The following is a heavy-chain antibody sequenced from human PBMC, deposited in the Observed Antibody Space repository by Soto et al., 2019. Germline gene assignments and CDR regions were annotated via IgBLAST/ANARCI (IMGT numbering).Heavy chain of an antibody. CDR1: GGSISNYY. J-gene: IGHJ4*02. CDR3: ARLRGYNYGTGFDY. D-gene: IGHD3-10*01. CDR2: IFSSGST. Sequence: PSETLSLTCTVSGGSISNYYWSWIRQPPGKGLQWIGYIFSSGSTNYNPSLKSRVTISVDTSKNQFSLKASDTAVYYCARLRGYNYGTGFDYWGQGTLVTVSS. V-gene: IGHV4-59*12.